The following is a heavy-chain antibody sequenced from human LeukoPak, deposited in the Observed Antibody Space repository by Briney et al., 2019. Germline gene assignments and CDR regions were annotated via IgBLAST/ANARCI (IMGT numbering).Heavy chain of an antibody. CDR3: ARVSPTYYDFWSGNPNWFDP. V-gene: IGHV4-4*02. Sequence: PSETLSLTCAVSGDSVSGAFWWSWVRLPPHKGLEWIGEIHHSGSSNYNPSLKSRVTISVDTSKNQFSLKLSSVTAADTAVYYCARVSPTYYDFWSGNPNWFDPWGQGTLVTVSS. J-gene: IGHJ5*02. CDR1: GDSVSGAFW. CDR2: IHHSGSS. D-gene: IGHD3-3*01.